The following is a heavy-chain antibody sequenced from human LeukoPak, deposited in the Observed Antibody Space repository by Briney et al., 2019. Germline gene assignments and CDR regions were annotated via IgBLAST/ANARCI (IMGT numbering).Heavy chain of an antibody. CDR3: ARDNERAVAGTADY. V-gene: IGHV3-23*01. D-gene: IGHD6-19*01. Sequence: GGSLRLSCAASGFTFSSYAMSWVRQAPGKGLEWVSAISGSGSTIYYADSVKGRFTISRDNAKNSLYLQMNSLRAEDTAVYYCARDNERAVAGTADYWGQGTLVTVSS. CDR2: ISGSGSTI. CDR1: GFTFSSYA. J-gene: IGHJ4*02.